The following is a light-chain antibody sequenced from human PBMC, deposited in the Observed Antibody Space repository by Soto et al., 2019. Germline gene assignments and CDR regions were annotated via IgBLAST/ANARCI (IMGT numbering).Light chain of an antibody. Sequence: DIVMTQSPLSLPVTPGEPASISCRSSQSLLHSNGYNYLDWYLQKPGQSPQLLIYLGSNRASGVPARLSGSGSRTEFTQKISRVEAEDVGVYYGRQALQTTLTFGGGTKVDIX. V-gene: IGKV2-28*01. CDR2: LGS. CDR3: RQALQTTLT. J-gene: IGKJ4*01. CDR1: QSLLHSNGYNY.